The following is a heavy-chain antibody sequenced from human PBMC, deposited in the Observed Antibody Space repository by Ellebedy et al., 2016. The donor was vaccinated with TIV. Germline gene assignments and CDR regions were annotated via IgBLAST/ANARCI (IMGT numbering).Heavy chain of an antibody. CDR3: ARAGDRGAVDY. CDR1: GFVLSSYT. CDR2: ISASGDTT. J-gene: IGHJ4*02. D-gene: IGHD4-17*01. V-gene: IGHV3-21*04. Sequence: GESLKISCAASGFVLSSYTMNWVRQAPGKGLEWVSAISASGDTTYYAASVKGRFTISRDNAENSLYLQMNSLRAEDTAVYYCARAGDRGAVDYWGQGSLVTVSS.